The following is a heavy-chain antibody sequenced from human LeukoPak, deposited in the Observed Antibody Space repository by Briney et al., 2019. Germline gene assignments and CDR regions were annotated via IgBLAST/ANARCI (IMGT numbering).Heavy chain of an antibody. CDR3: AKAILPATILSFNDY. J-gene: IGHJ4*02. CDR1: GFTFSSYA. V-gene: IGHV3-23*01. Sequence: GGSLRLSCAASGFTFSSYAMSWVRQAPGKGLEWVSSISGGGSSTYYADSVKGRFTISRDNSKNTLYLQMNSLRAEDTAIYYCAKAILPATILSFNDYWGQGTLVTVSS. CDR2: ISGGGSST. D-gene: IGHD2-2*02.